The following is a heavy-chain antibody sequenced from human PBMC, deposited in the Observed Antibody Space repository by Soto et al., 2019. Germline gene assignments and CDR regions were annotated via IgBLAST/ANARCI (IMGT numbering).Heavy chain of an antibody. Sequence: ASVKVSCKASSYTFTSYGISWVRQAPGQGLEWMGWISAYNGNTNYAQKLQGRVTMTTDTSTSTAYMELRSLRSDDTAVYYCARDYYDIFEGEPVALTYWGQGTLVTVSS. J-gene: IGHJ4*02. CDR3: ARDYYDIFEGEPVALTY. CDR1: SYTFTSYG. V-gene: IGHV1-18*01. CDR2: ISAYNGNT. D-gene: IGHD3-9*01.